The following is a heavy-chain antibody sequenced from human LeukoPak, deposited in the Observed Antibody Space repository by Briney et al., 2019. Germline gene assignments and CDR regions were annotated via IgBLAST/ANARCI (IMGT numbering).Heavy chain of an antibody. J-gene: IGHJ4*02. Sequence: SETLSLTCTVSSGSISTYYWSWIRQPPGKGLEWIGEIYHSGSTNYNPSLKSRVTISVDKSKNQFSLKLSSVTAADTAVYYCARVCDYWGQGTLVTVSS. CDR1: SGSISTYY. V-gene: IGHV4-59*12. CDR2: IYHSGST. CDR3: ARVCDY.